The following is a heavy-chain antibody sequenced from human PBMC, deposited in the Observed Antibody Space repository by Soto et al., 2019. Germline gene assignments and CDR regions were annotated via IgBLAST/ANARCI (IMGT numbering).Heavy chain of an antibody. V-gene: IGHV1-69*13. CDR3: ASPESYCSGGSCYGAFDI. Sequence: SVKVSCKASGGTFSSYAISWVRQAPGQGLEWMGGIIPIFGTANYAQKFQGRVTITADESTSTAYMELSSLRSEDTAVYYCASPESYCSGGSCYGAFDIWGQGTMVTVS. CDR2: IIPIFGTA. J-gene: IGHJ3*02. CDR1: GGTFSSYA. D-gene: IGHD2-15*01.